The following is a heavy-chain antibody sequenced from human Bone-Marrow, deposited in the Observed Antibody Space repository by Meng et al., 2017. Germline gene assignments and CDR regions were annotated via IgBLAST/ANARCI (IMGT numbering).Heavy chain of an antibody. CDR3: ARGPRRAIAAAGTGYFDL. V-gene: IGHV4-34*01. Sequence: QVQLTQGGAGLLKPSETLSLTCAVYGGSFSGYYWSWIRQPPGKGLEWIGEINHSGSTNYNPSLKSRVTISVDTSKNQFSLKLSSVTAADTAVYYCARGPRRAIAAAGTGYFDLWGRGTLVTVSS. D-gene: IGHD6-13*01. CDR2: INHSGST. CDR1: GGSFSGYY. J-gene: IGHJ2*01.